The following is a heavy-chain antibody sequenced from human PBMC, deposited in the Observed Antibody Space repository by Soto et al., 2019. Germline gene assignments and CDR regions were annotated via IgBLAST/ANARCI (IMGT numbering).Heavy chain of an antibody. CDR1: GGSITNGDYY. J-gene: IGHJ4*02. CDR2: INYRGPT. V-gene: IGHV4-31*03. Sequence: QVQLQESGPGLVRPSQTLSLTCTVSGGSITNGDYYWNWIRQHPGKGLEWIGYINYRGPTFYNPSLKSRVLISVETSKIQFSLNLSSVTAADTAVYFCARDAPGEAPYWGQGTLVTVSS. D-gene: IGHD2-2*01. CDR3: ARDAPGEAPY.